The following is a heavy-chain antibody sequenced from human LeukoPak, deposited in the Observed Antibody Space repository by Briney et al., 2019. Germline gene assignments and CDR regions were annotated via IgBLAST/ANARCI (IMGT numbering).Heavy chain of an antibody. CDR3: ARRAQTNNWFDP. D-gene: IGHD1-1*01. CDR2: IYHSGST. V-gene: IGHV4-30-2*01. Sequence: PSETLSLTCTVSGGSISSGGYYWSWIRQPPGKGLEWIGYIYHSGSTYYNPSLKSRVTISVDRSKNQFSLKLSSVTAADTAAYYCARRAQTNNWFDPWGQGTLVTVSS. J-gene: IGHJ5*02. CDR1: GGSISSGGYY.